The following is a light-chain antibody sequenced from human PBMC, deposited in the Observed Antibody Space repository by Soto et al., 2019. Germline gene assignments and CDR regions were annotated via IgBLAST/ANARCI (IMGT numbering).Light chain of an antibody. CDR3: QQHDNSPLT. J-gene: IGKJ4*01. CDR1: QSISSW. V-gene: IGKV1-5*01. CDR2: GAS. Sequence: DTQMTQSPSTLSAAVGDRVTITCLASQSISSWLAWYQQKTGKAPKVLIYGASSRVTGIPDRFSGSGYGTDFNLTISRLETEDFAVYYCQQHDNSPLTFGGGTKVDIK.